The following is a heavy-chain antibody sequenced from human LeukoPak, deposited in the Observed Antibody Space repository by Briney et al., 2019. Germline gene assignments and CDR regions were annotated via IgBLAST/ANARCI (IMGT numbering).Heavy chain of an antibody. CDR2: IYYSGST. CDR1: GGSISSSSYY. J-gene: IGHJ6*03. CDR3: ARAPITMVRDRFVLYYYYVDV. Sequence: SETLSLTCTVSGGSISSSSYYWGWIRQPPGKGLEWIGSIYYSGSTSYNPSLRSRVTISLDTSKNQFSLKLSSVTAADTAIYYCARAPITMVRDRFVLYYYYVDVWGKGTTVTISS. V-gene: IGHV4-39*07. D-gene: IGHD3-10*01.